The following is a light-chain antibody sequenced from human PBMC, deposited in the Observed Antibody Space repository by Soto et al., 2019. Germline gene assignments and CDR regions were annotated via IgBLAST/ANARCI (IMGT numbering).Light chain of an antibody. J-gene: IGLJ2*01. V-gene: IGLV2-11*01. CDR3: CSYAGSIVV. Sequence: QSALTQPRSVSGSPGQSVAISCTGSSTDVGYYDSVSWYQHHPGKAPKLLIYEVFKRPSRVPDRFSGSKSSTTASLTISGLQAEDEGDYCCCSYAGSIVVFGGGTKLTVL. CDR1: STDVGYYDS. CDR2: EVF.